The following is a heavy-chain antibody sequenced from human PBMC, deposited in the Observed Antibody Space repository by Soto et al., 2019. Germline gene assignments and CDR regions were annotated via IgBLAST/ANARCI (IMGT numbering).Heavy chain of an antibody. J-gene: IGHJ4*02. Sequence: PGGYLRLTCTASGFTFSSYGMGWVRHAPGKGLQWVSTIRGAGGQTHYTDSEKGRFSTSSDNSKNTVYLQMYSLRAEDAAMYFCARDVGLDSDDFFAYWGQGTQVTVSS. V-gene: IGHV3-23*01. D-gene: IGHD3-9*01. CDR2: IRGAGGQT. CDR3: ARDVGLDSDDFFAY. CDR1: GFTFSSYG.